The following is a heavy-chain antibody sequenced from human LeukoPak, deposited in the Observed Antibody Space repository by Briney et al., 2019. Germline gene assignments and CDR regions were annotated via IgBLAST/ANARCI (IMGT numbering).Heavy chain of an antibody. Sequence: GGSLRLSCAGSGFNFSSFVMTWVRQAPGKGLEWVSSISTSGRSTYYADSVKGRFTISRDNSKNTLYLQVNSLRAEDTAVCHCAKKSPIFGVVIPLFDYWGQGTLVTVSS. CDR3: AKKSPIFGVVIPLFDY. CDR2: ISTSGRST. J-gene: IGHJ4*02. D-gene: IGHD3-3*01. CDR1: GFNFSSFV. V-gene: IGHV3-23*01.